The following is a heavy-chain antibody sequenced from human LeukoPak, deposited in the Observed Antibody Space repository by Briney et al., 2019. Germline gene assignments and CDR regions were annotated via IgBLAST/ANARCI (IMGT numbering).Heavy chain of an antibody. D-gene: IGHD3-16*02. CDR1: GFTFSSYT. CDR2: ISYDGSNK. J-gene: IGHJ4*02. Sequence: GGSLRLSCAASGFTFSSYTMHWVRQAPGKGLEWVAVISYDGSNKYYADSVKGRFTISRDNSKSTLFLQMNSPSAEDTAVYYCARDQFSLGELSFIAGSDYWGQGTLVTVSS. CDR3: ARDQFSLGELSFIAGSDY. V-gene: IGHV3-30-3*01.